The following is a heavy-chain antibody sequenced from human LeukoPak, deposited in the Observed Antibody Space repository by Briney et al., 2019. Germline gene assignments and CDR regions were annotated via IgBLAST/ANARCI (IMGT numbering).Heavy chain of an antibody. V-gene: IGHV3-48*03. CDR1: GFTYSSYE. Sequence: GGALRLSCAASGFTYSSYEMNWVRQAPGKGLEWVANIGYSGRTIYYADSVKGRFTISRDNAKNSLYLQMNSLRVEDTAVYYCALLAVASDFDYWGQGALVTVSS. J-gene: IGHJ4*02. D-gene: IGHD6-19*01. CDR2: IGYSGRTI. CDR3: ALLAVASDFDY.